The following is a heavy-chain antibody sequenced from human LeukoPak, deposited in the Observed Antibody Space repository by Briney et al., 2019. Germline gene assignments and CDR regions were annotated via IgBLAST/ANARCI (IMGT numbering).Heavy chain of an antibody. CDR1: GFTVSSNY. CDR2: IYSGGST. J-gene: IGHJ4*02. Sequence: PGGSLRLSCAASGFTVSSNYMSWVRQAPGKGLEWVSVIYSGGSTYYADSVKGRFTISRDNSKTTLYLQMNSLRAEDTAVYYCARGSTVTTRGDYFDYWGQGTPVTVSS. V-gene: IGHV3-53*01. D-gene: IGHD4-17*01. CDR3: ARGSTVTTRGDYFDY.